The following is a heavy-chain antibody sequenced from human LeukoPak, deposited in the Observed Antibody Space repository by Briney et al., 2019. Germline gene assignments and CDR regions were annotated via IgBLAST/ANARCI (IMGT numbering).Heavy chain of an antibody. CDR2: IKQDGSEK. Sequence: GGSLRLSCAASGFTFSSYWMSWVRQAPGKGLEWVANIKQDGSEKYYVDSVKGRFTISRDNDKNSLYLQMNSLRAEDTAVYYCARDQLVGYYGLGSYYWFDPWGQGTLVTVSS. CDR3: ARDQLVGYYGLGSYYWFDP. V-gene: IGHV3-7*01. J-gene: IGHJ5*02. CDR1: GFTFSSYW. D-gene: IGHD3-10*01.